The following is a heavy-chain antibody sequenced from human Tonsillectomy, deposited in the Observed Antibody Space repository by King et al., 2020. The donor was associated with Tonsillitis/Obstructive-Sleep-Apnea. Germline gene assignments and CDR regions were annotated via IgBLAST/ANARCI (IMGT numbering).Heavy chain of an antibody. CDR1: GGSISSSNW. Sequence: LQLQESGPGLMKPSGTLSLTCAVSGGSISSSNWWSWVRQPPGKGLEWIGEIYHSGSTNYNPSLKSRVTISVDKSKNQFSLKLSSVTAADTAVYYCARAGHIVVVPAAPSSSGEFDYWGQGTLVTVSS. J-gene: IGHJ4*02. V-gene: IGHV4-4*02. CDR3: ARAGHIVVVPAAPSSSGEFDY. D-gene: IGHD2-2*01. CDR2: IYHSGST.